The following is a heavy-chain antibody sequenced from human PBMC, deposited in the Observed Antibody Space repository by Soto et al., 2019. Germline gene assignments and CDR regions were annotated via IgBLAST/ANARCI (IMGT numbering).Heavy chain of an antibody. CDR3: ARDSSASATSYSFDN. J-gene: IGHJ4*01. Sequence: QVQLVQSGAEVKKPGASVKVSCKASGYKFINHYMHWVRQAPGVGLEWMGIINPNGGGTDYAQKFHDRVTMTTDTYMNTVHMELSSLTSEDKAVYFCARDSSASATSYSFDNWVPGTLAYVS. CDR2: INPNGGGT. V-gene: IGHV1-46*01. CDR1: GYKFINHY. D-gene: IGHD3-10*01.